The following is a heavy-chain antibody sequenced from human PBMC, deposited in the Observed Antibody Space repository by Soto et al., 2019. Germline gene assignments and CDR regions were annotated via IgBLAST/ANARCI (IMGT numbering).Heavy chain of an antibody. CDR2: IYSGDST. Sequence: PGGSLRLSCAASGFTVSSNYMSWVRQAPGKGLEWVSVIYSGDSTYYADSVKGRFTISRDKSKNTLYLQMHSLRAEDTAVYYCARGITDIVVVVAATLPPWYFDLWGRGTLVTVSS. CDR1: GFTVSSNY. V-gene: IGHV3-53*01. J-gene: IGHJ2*01. CDR3: ARGITDIVVVVAATLPPWYFDL. D-gene: IGHD2-15*01.